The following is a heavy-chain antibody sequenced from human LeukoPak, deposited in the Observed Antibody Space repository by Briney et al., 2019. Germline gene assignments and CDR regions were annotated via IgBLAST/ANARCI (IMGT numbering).Heavy chain of an antibody. V-gene: IGHV3-21*01. CDR1: GFTFSNYN. CDR3: ARPLYDSSGYSAGAFDI. J-gene: IGHJ3*02. Sequence: GGSLRLSCAASGFTFSNYNMKWVRQAPGKGREWVSSISSISSYIYYAASVKGRFTISRDNAKNSLYLQMNSLRADDTAVYYCARPLYDSSGYSAGAFDIWGQGTMVTVSS. CDR2: ISSISSYI. D-gene: IGHD3-22*01.